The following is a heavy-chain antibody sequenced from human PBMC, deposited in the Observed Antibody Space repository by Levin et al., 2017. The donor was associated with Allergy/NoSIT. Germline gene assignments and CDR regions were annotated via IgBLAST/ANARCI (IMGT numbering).Heavy chain of an antibody. CDR3: ARDYRNYVSL. D-gene: IGHD4-11*01. CDR2: ISSSGSTI. CDR1: GFSLSDYY. J-gene: IGHJ4*02. V-gene: IGHV3-11*01. Sequence: SGGSLRLSCVASGFSLSDYYMSWIRQAPGKGLEWVSYISSSGSTIYYADSVKGRFTISRDNAKNSLYLQTNSLRAEDTAVYYCARDYRNYVSLWGQGTLVTVSS.